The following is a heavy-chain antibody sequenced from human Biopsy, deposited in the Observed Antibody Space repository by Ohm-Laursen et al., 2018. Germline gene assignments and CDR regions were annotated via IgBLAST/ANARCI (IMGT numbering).Heavy chain of an antibody. D-gene: IGHD6-6*01. J-gene: IGHJ6*02. CDR2: ISETSSHI. CDR3: ARDSSRRAREGGMEV. CDR1: GFSVSSYD. V-gene: IGHV3-21*01. Sequence: GSLRLSCAASGFSVSSYDMNWVRQAPGKGLEWISYISETSSHIYDADSVRGRFTVARDIAKNSLYLQLNSLRVEDTAVYYCARDSSRRAREGGMEVWGQGTTVTVSS.